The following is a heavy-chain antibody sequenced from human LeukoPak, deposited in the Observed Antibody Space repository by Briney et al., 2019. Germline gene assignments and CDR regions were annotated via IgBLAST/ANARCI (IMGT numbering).Heavy chain of an antibody. D-gene: IGHD1-14*01. CDR3: ARAYNRVPWFDP. CDR1: GYSISSGYY. V-gene: IGHV4-38-2*02. CDR2: IYHSGST. J-gene: IGHJ5*02. Sequence: PSETLSLTCTVSGYSISSGYYWGWVRQPPGKGLEWIGSIYHSGSTYYNPSLKSRVTISVDTSKNQFPLKLSSVTAAEPVVYYCARAYNRVPWFDPWGQGTLVTVSS.